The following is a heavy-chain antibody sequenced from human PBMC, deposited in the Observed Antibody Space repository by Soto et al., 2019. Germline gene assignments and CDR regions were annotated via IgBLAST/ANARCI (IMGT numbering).Heavy chain of an antibody. D-gene: IGHD2-21*02. J-gene: IGHJ6*02. Sequence: QVRLQESGPGLVKPSETLSLTCTVSGGSISSYYWSWIRQPPGKGLEWIGYMYNTGSTIYNPSLKRRGTISVATSKNQFSLTLNSVTAADTAVYYCARDLWGYCGDDCYPLDVWGQGTTVTVSS. CDR2: MYNTGST. CDR3: ARDLWGYCGDDCYPLDV. CDR1: GGSISSYY. V-gene: IGHV4-59*01.